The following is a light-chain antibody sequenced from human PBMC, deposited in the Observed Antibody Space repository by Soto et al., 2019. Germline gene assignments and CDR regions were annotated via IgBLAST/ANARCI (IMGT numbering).Light chain of an antibody. J-gene: IGLJ1*01. CDR2: DVS. CDR3: SSYTSSSTGV. V-gene: IGLV2-14*01. Sequence: QSVLTQPASVSGSPGQSITISCTGTSSDVGGYNYVSWYQQHPGKAPKLMIYDVSNRPSGVSNRFSGSKSGNTASLTISGLQAEDDADYSCSSYTSSSTGVVGTGTKVTVL. CDR1: SSDVGGYNY.